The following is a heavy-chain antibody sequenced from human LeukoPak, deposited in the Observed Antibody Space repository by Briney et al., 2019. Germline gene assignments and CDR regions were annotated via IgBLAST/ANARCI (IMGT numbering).Heavy chain of an antibody. J-gene: IGHJ4*02. V-gene: IGHV3-30-3*01. Sequence: GGSLRLSCAASGFTFSSYAMHWVRQAPGKGLEWVALISYDGSNKYYPDSVKGRFTISRDNSKNTLYLQMNSLRAEDTAVYYCARGKYQYDTSGYYFAFDYWGQGTLVTVSS. D-gene: IGHD3-22*01. CDR2: ISYDGSNK. CDR3: ARGKYQYDTSGYYFAFDY. CDR1: GFTFSSYA.